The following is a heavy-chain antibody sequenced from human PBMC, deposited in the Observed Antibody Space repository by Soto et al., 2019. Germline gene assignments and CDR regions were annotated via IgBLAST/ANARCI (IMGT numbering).Heavy chain of an antibody. CDR3: AKELSSPSHYDFWSGYYIAGGY. CDR1: GFTFSSYA. CDR2: ISGSGGST. Sequence: SLRLSCAASGFTFSSYAMSWVRQAPGKGLEWVSAISGSGGSTYYADSVKGRFTISRDNSKNTLYLQMNSLRAEDTAVYYCAKELSSPSHYDFWSGYYIAGGYWGQGTLVTVSS. V-gene: IGHV3-23*01. D-gene: IGHD3-3*01. J-gene: IGHJ4*02.